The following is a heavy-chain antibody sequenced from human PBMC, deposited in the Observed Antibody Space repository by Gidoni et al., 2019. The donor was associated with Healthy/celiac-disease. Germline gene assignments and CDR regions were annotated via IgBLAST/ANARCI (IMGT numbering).Heavy chain of an antibody. CDR3: ARGMNTAMVFSYFDY. D-gene: IGHD5-18*01. CDR2: ISSSSSYI. V-gene: IGHV3-21*01. CDR1: GFTFSSYS. J-gene: IGHJ4*02. Sequence: EVQRVESGGGLVKPGGSLRLSGAASGFTFSSYSMNWVSQAPGKGLEWFSSISSSSSYIYYADAVKDLFPISRDNAKNSLYLQMNSLRAEDTAVYYCARGMNTAMVFSYFDYWGQGTLVTV.